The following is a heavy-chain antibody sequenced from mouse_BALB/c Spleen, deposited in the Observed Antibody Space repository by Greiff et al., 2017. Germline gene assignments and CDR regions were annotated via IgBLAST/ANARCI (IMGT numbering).Heavy chain of an antibody. V-gene: IGHV5-4*02. CDR1: GFTFSDYY. J-gene: IGHJ2*01. CDR3: ARSAHYGSSIDY. D-gene: IGHD1-1*01. Sequence: EVKLVESGGGLVKPGGSLKLSCAASGFTFSDYYMYWVRQTPEKRLEWVATISDGGSYTYYPDSVKGRFTISRDNPKNTLFLQMTSLRSEDTAMYYCARSAHYGSSIDYWGQGTTLTVSS. CDR2: ISDGGSYT.